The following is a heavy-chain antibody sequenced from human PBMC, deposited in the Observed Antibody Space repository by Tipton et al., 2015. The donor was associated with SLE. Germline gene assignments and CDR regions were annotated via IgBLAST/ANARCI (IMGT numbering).Heavy chain of an antibody. J-gene: IGHJ3*02. CDR3: ARDPPGMIVPAAIADAFGI. Sequence: LRLSCAVYGGSFSGYYWSWIRQPPGKGLEWIGEINHSGSTNYNPSLKSRVTISVDTSKNQFSLKLSSVPAADTAVYYCARDPPGMIVPAAIADAFGIWGQGTMVTVSS. V-gene: IGHV4-34*01. D-gene: IGHD2-2*01. CDR1: GGSFSGYY. CDR2: INHSGST.